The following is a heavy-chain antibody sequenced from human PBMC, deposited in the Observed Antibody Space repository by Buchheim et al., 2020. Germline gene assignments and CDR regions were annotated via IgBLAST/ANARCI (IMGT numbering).Heavy chain of an antibody. V-gene: IGHV3-23*01. CDR2: ISGSGGST. Sequence: EVQLLESGGGLVQPGGSLRLSCAASGFTFSSYAMSWVRQAPGKGLEWVSAISGSGGSTYYADSVKGRFTISRDNSKNKLYLQMNSLRAEDTAVYYCAKDQGVVMVRGVHDAFDIWGQGT. J-gene: IGHJ3*02. CDR1: GFTFSSYA. CDR3: AKDQGVVMVRGVHDAFDI. D-gene: IGHD3-10*01.